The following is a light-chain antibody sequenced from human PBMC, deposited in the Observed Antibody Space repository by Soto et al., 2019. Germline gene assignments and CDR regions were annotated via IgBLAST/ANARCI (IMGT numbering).Light chain of an antibody. Sequence: EIVMTQSPATLSVSPGERASLSCRASQSVGSKLAWYQHKPCQAPRLLIYDASTRATGFPARFSGSGSGTAVSLTISSLQPADFAVYYGQEYNNWPPFTFGTGTKVD. CDR2: DAS. CDR1: QSVGSK. V-gene: IGKV3-15*01. CDR3: QEYNNWPPFT. J-gene: IGKJ3*01.